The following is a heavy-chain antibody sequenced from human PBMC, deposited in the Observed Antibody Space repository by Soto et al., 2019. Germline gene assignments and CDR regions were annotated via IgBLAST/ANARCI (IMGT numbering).Heavy chain of an antibody. Sequence: ASVKVSCKASGYTFTSYAMHWVRQAPGQRLEWMGWINAGNGNTKYSQKFQGRVTITRDTSASTAYMELSSLRSEDTAVYYCAREVRGIAVAGMDWFDPCGQGTLVTVSS. CDR1: GYTFTSYA. D-gene: IGHD6-19*01. V-gene: IGHV1-3*01. CDR3: AREVRGIAVAGMDWFDP. CDR2: INAGNGNT. J-gene: IGHJ5*02.